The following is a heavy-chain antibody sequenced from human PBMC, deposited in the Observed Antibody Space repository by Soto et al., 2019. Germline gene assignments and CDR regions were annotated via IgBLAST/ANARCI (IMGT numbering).Heavy chain of an antibody. CDR2: INAGNGNT. D-gene: IGHD6-19*01. V-gene: IGHV1-3*01. CDR1: GYTFTSSA. J-gene: IGHJ4*02. CDR3: ASDQYFSGHDF. Sequence: ASVKVSCKASGYTFTSSAMHWVRQAPGQRLEWMGWINAGNGNTEFPRKFQGRVTNTRDTSASTAYMELSSLRSEDTAVYYCASDQYFSGHDFWGQGTLDPVSS.